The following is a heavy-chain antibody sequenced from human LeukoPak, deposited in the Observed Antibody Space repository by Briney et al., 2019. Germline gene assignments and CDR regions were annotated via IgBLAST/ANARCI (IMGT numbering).Heavy chain of an antibody. CDR3: ARGLNYADAFDI. V-gene: IGHV1-46*01. CDR2: INPSGGST. D-gene: IGHD4-11*01. CDR1: GYTLTDYY. Sequence: ASVKVSCKASGYTLTDYYMHWVRQAPGQGLEWMGIINPSGGSTSYAQKFQGRVTMTRDMSTSTDYMELSSLRSEDTAVYYCARGLNYADAFDIWGQGTMVTVSS. J-gene: IGHJ3*02.